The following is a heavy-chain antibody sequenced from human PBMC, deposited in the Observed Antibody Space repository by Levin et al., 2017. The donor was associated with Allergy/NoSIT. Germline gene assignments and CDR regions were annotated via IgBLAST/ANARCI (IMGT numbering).Heavy chain of an antibody. CDR3: ARVINTEIYYVFHH. Sequence: SQTLSLTCTVSGGSMSNVDYYWSWIRQTPGKGLEYIGYIYYSGSTYYNPSLKSRVSMSVDTSKNQFSLNLSSVTAADTAVYYCARVINTEIYYVFHHWGPPTLVTVSS. J-gene: IGHJ4*02. D-gene: IGHD1-26*01. CDR2: IYYSGST. V-gene: IGHV4-30-4*01. CDR1: GGSMSNVDYY.